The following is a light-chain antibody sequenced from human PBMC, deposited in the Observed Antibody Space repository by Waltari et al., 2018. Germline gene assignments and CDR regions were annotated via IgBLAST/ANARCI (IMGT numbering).Light chain of an antibody. Sequence: EIVLTQSPVTLSLSPGERATLSCRASQSVRSDFLAWYQQKPGQAPRLLIYGVPTRATGVPARFSGSGSGTEFTLIISSLQSEDFAVYFCQQYSNWPLTFGGGTKVQIK. CDR3: QQYSNWPLT. J-gene: IGKJ4*01. V-gene: IGKV3-15*01. CDR1: QSVRSD. CDR2: GVP.